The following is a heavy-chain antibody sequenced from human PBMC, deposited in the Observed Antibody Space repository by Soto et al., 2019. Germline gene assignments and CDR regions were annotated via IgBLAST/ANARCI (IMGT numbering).Heavy chain of an antibody. V-gene: IGHV1-2*04. Sequence: ASVKVSCKASGYTFTGYYMHWVRQAPGQGLEWMGWINPNSGGTNYAQKFQGWVTMTRDTSISTAYMELSRLRSDDTAVYYCARIGMDYYYGMDVWGQGTKVTVSS. CDR3: ARIGMDYYYGMDV. D-gene: IGHD1-20*01. CDR1: GYTFTGYY. J-gene: IGHJ6*02. CDR2: INPNSGGT.